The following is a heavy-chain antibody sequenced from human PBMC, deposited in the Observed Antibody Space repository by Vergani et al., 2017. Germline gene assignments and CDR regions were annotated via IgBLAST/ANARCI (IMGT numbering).Heavy chain of an antibody. V-gene: IGHV3-30*18. D-gene: IGHD3-3*01. CDR1: GFTFSSYG. CDR2: ISYDGSNK. CDR3: AKDLGGLRFLEWLSSYGMDV. J-gene: IGHJ6*02. Sequence: QVQLVESGGGVVQPGRSLRLSCAASGFTFSSYGMHWVRQAPGKGLEWVAVISYDGSNKYYADSVKGRFTISRDNSKNTLYLQMNSLRAEDTAVYYCAKDLGGLRFLEWLSSYGMDVWGQGTTVTVSS.